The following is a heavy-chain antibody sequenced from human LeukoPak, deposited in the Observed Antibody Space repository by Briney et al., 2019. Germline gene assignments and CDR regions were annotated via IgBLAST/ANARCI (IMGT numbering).Heavy chain of an antibody. J-gene: IGHJ4*02. CDR2: ISTSGST. CDR3: ARVSRNWDFDY. CDR1: GGSLSGYY. V-gene: IGHV4-4*07. Sequence: SETLSLTCSVSGGSLSGYYWTWLRQPAGKGLEWIGRISTSGSTTYNPSLKSRVTMSVETPKNQFSLRLTAVTAAVTAVYYCARVSRNWDFDYWGQGTLVTVSS. D-gene: IGHD7-27*01.